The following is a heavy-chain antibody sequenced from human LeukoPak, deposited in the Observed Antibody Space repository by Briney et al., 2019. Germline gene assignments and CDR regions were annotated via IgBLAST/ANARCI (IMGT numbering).Heavy chain of an antibody. V-gene: IGHV3-23*01. CDR3: AKMQGYFDL. CDR1: GFTFTSQG. Sequence: GGSLRLSCAASGFTFTSQGMAWVRQAPGKGLEWVSAITGGADKTFYADSVKGRFTISRDNSKNTLYLQMNSLSAEDTAVYYCAKMQGYFDLWGRGTLVTVSS. J-gene: IGHJ2*01. CDR2: ITGGADKT.